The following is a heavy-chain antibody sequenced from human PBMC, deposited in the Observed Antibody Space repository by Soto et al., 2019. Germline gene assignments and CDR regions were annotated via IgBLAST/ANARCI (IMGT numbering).Heavy chain of an antibody. CDR3: ARHRHPRGTVGATSPLDP. CDR1: GFSVGSNY. CDR2: HYSGGST. V-gene: IGHV3-53*01. J-gene: IGHJ5*02. Sequence: GGSLRLSCAISGFSVGSNYLSWVRQAPGKGLEWVSVHYSGGSTYYADSVQGRFTISRDKSNNTLYLQMRRVRAEDTAVYFCARHRHPRGTVGATSPLDPWGQGTQVTVSS. D-gene: IGHD1-26*01.